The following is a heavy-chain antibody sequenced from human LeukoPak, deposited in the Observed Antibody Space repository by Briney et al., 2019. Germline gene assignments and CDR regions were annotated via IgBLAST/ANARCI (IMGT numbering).Heavy chain of an antibody. CDR2: ISAKNGNT. Sequence: ASVKVSCKASGYSLISYGISWVRQAPGQGLEWMGWISAKNGNTNYAQKLQGRVTMTTDTSTSTAYMELRSLRSDDTAVYYCARVPTAVYGMDVWGQGTTVSVSS. CDR1: GYSLISYG. CDR3: ARVPTAVYGMDV. D-gene: IGHD4-23*01. J-gene: IGHJ6*02. V-gene: IGHV1-18*01.